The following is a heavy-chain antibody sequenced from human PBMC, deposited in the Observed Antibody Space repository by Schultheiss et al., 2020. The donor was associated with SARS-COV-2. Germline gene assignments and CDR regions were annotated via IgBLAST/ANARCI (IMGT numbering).Heavy chain of an antibody. D-gene: IGHD1-26*01. CDR2: ANRRGNT. Sequence: SETLSLTCAVDGESVSDYYWSWIRQPPGQGLEWIGEANRRGNTNYKPSLKSRVTISVDTSKNQFSLKLSSVTAADTAVYYCARDKGRSVGASDYWGQGTLVTVSS. J-gene: IGHJ4*02. V-gene: IGHV4-34*01. CDR3: ARDKGRSVGASDY. CDR1: GESVSDYY.